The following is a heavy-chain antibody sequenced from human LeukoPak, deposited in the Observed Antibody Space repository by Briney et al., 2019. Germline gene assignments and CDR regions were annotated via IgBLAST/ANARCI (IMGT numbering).Heavy chain of an antibody. V-gene: IGHV3-23*01. D-gene: IGHD6-13*01. J-gene: IGHJ4*02. CDR1: GFTFSNYA. CDR2: ISANGGST. CDR3: VKDLYSSSPDY. Sequence: GSLRLSCAASGFTFSNYAMSWVRQAPGKGLEWVSLISANGGSTHYADSVKGRFTISRDNSKNTLYLQMNSLRAEDTAVYYCVKDLYSSSPDYWGQGTLVTVSS.